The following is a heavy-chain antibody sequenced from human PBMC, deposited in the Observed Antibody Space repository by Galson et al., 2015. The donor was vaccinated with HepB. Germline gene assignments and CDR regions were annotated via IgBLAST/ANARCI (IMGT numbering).Heavy chain of an antibody. D-gene: IGHD7-27*01. CDR1: GGTFSSYA. V-gene: IGHV1-69*13. Sequence: SVKVSCKASGGTFSSYAISWVRQAPGQGLEWMGGIIPIFGTANYAQKFQGRVTITADESTSTAYMELSSLRSEDTAVYYCARDRRSHNWGSYYYYGMDVWGQGTTVTVSS. J-gene: IGHJ6*02. CDR2: IIPIFGTA. CDR3: ARDRRSHNWGSYYYYGMDV.